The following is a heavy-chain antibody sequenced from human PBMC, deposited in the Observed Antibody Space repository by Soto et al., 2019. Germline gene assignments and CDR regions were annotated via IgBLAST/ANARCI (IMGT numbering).Heavy chain of an antibody. J-gene: IGHJ5*02. D-gene: IGHD3-10*01. Sequence: PSETLSLTCAVYGGSFSGYYWRWIRQPPGKGLERIGEINHSGSTNYNPSLKSRGTISVDTSKNQFSLRLSSLTVADTAVYYLAGGWRVRGVTLNWLDNWGQGTLVTVSS. CDR1: GGSFSGYY. V-gene: IGHV4-34*01. CDR3: AGGWRVRGVTLNWLDN. CDR2: INHSGST.